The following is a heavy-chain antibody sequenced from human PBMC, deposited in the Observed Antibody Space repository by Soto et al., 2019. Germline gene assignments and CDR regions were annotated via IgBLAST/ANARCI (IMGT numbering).Heavy chain of an antibody. D-gene: IGHD3-22*01. Sequence: ASVKVSCKTSGYTFTAYGLAWLRQAPGQRPEWMGWVGTNNANTNYAQKFQGRVTMTSDRSTTTTYMELRSLRPDDTAVYYCAREPTTESSAYYSFAYWGQGTLVTV. CDR2: VGTNNANT. CDR1: GYTFTAYG. J-gene: IGHJ4*02. V-gene: IGHV1-18*01. CDR3: AREPTTESSAYYSFAY.